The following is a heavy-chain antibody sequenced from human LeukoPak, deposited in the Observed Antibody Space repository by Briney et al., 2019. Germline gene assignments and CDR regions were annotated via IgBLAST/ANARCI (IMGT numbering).Heavy chain of an antibody. D-gene: IGHD6-13*01. CDR2: IWYDGSNK. CDR3: ARDYGGSSWYVLSDY. CDR1: GFTFSSYG. Sequence: GRSLRLSCAASGFTFSSYGMHWVPQAPGKGLEGVADIWYDGSNKYYADSVKGRFTISRDNSKNTLYLQMNSLRAEDTAVYYCARDYGGSSWYVLSDYWGQGTLVTVSS. V-gene: IGHV3-33*01. J-gene: IGHJ4*02.